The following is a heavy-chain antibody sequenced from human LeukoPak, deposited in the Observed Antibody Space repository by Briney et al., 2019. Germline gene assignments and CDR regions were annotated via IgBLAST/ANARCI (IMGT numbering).Heavy chain of an antibody. V-gene: IGHV4-4*02. J-gene: IGHJ4*02. CDR3: ARDLKGSGWYFDY. CDR2: IYHSGGT. D-gene: IGHD6-19*01. CDR1: GGSISSSNW. Sequence: SGTLSLTCAVSGGSISSSNWWSWVRQPPGKGLEWIGEIYHSGGTNYNPSLKSRVTISVDKSKNQFSLKLSSVTAADTAVYYCARDLKGSGWYFDYWGQGTLVTVSS.